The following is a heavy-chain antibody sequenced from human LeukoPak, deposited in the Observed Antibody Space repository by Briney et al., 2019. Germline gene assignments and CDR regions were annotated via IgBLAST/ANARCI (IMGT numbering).Heavy chain of an antibody. CDR1: GGSFSGYY. CDR3: ASGTVVRGRPYYYYGMDV. D-gene: IGHD3-10*01. J-gene: IGHJ6*02. Sequence: PSETLSLTCAVYGGSFSGYYWSWIRQPPGKGLEWIGEINHSGSTNYNPSLKSRVTISVDTSKNQFSLKLSSVTAADTAVYYCASGTVVRGRPYYYYGMDVWGQGTTVTVSS. V-gene: IGHV4-34*01. CDR2: INHSGST.